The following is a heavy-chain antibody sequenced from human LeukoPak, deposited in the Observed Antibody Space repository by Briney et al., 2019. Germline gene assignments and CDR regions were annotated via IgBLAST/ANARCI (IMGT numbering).Heavy chain of an antibody. Sequence: SETLSLTCTVSGYSISSGYYWVWIRQPPGKGLEWIGSIYHSGSTYYNPSLRSRVTISVDTSKNQFSLKLTSVTAADTAVYYCARGGGYSYETYFFDSWGLGTLVIVSS. CDR3: ARGGGYSYETYFFDS. D-gene: IGHD5-18*01. V-gene: IGHV4-38-2*02. CDR2: IYHSGST. CDR1: GYSISSGYY. J-gene: IGHJ4*02.